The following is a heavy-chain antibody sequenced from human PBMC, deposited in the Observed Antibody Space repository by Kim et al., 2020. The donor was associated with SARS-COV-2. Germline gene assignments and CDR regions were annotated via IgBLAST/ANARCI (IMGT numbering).Heavy chain of an antibody. V-gene: IGHV5-51*01. J-gene: IGHJ3*02. Sequence: GESLKISCKGSGYSFTSYWIGWVRQMPGKGLEWMGIIYPGDSDTRYSPSFQGQVTISADKSISTAYLQWNSLKASDTAMYYCARSPRLRYFDWLPTSSGYDDAFDIWGQGTMVTVSS. CDR3: ARSPRLRYFDWLPTSSGYDDAFDI. CDR2: IYPGDSDT. D-gene: IGHD3-9*01. CDR1: GYSFTSYW.